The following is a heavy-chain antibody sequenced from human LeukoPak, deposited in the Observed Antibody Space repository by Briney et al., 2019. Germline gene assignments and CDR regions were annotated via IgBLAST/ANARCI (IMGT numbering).Heavy chain of an antibody. J-gene: IGHJ6*04. V-gene: IGHV3-30*04. Sequence: PGGSLRLSCAASGFNVTNFAMHWVRQAPGKGLEWVTPILYSADNTYYADPVKGRFTFSRDKSKNTLYLQMNSLRPDDSAVYYCASDPRDGGQNAWGKGTTVTVSS. D-gene: IGHD5-24*01. CDR1: GFNVTNFA. CDR3: ASDPRDGGQNA. CDR2: ILYSADNT.